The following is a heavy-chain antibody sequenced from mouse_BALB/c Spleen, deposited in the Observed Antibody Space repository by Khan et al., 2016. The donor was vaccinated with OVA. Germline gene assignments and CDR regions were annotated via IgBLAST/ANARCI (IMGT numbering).Heavy chain of an antibody. D-gene: IGHD2-1*01. V-gene: IGHV5-6-3*01. Sequence: EVQLQESGGGLVQPGGSLKLSCAASGFTFSGYGMSWVRQTPDRRLALVATINSNGGTSYYPDSVKGRFTMSRDNAKNTLHLQMSSLKSEDTAMYYCARVYYGSGGVYWFFDVWGAGTTVTVSS. J-gene: IGHJ1*01. CDR1: GFTFSGYG. CDR3: ARVYYGSGGVYWFFDV. CDR2: INSNGGTS.